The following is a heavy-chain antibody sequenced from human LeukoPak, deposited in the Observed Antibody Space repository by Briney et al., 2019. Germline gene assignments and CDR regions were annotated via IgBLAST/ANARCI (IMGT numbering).Heavy chain of an antibody. D-gene: IGHD2-2*01. Sequence: GGSLRLSCAASGFTFSSYGMHWVRQAPGKGLEWVAVIWYDGSNKYYADSVKGRFTIPRDNSKNTLYLQMNSLRAEDTAVYYCARAGYCSSTSCQDFDYWGQGTLVTVSS. CDR1: GFTFSSYG. J-gene: IGHJ4*02. CDR2: IWYDGSNK. CDR3: ARAGYCSSTSCQDFDY. V-gene: IGHV3-33*01.